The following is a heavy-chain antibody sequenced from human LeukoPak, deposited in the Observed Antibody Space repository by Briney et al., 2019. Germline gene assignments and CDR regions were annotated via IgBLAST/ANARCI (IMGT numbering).Heavy chain of an antibody. CDR1: GYTFTGYH. D-gene: IGHD3-10*01. V-gene: IGHV1-69*13. CDR3: ARALTGEWLSRAFDI. Sequence: SVNVSCKASGYTFTGYHMHWVRQAPGQGLEWMGGIIPIFGTANYAQKFQGRVTITADESTSTAYMELSSLRSEDTAVYYCARALTGEWLSRAFDIWGQGTMVTVSS. CDR2: IIPIFGTA. J-gene: IGHJ3*02.